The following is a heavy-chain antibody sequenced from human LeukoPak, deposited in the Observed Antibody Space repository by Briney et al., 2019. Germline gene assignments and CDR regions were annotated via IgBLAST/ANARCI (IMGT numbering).Heavy chain of an antibody. CDR2: IYYSGST. CDR1: GGSISTYY. D-gene: IGHD3-10*01. J-gene: IGHJ4*02. CDR3: ARDGFVRAFDY. V-gene: IGHV4-59*01. Sequence: PSETLSPTCTVSGGSISTYYWSWIRQPPGKGLEWIGNIYYSGSTNYNPSLKSRVTISVDTSKNQLSLRLSSVTAADTAMYYCARDGFVRAFDYWGQGTLVTVSS.